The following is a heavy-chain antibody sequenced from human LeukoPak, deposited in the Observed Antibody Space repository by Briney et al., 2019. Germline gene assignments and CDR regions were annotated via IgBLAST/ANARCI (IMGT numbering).Heavy chain of an antibody. CDR2: INPNSGGT. D-gene: IGHD2-8*01. Sequence: ASVKVSCKASGYSFTGYYIHWVRQAPGQGLEWMGWINPNSGGTNYAQKFQGRVTMTRDTSISTAYMELSRLRSDDTAVYYCARVMGYDNEDAFDIWGQGTMVTVSS. CDR3: ARVMGYDNEDAFDI. V-gene: IGHV1-2*02. J-gene: IGHJ3*02. CDR1: GYSFTGYY.